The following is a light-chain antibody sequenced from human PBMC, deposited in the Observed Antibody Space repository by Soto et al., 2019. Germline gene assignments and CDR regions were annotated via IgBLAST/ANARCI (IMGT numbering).Light chain of an antibody. V-gene: IGKV3-15*01. Sequence: EIVMTQSPATLSVSPGERATLSCRASQSVSSKLAWYQQKPGQAPRLLIYGASTTATGIPARFSGSGSGTHFTLTITSLEPEDFAVYYCQEYDGAPPVTFGLGTRLEIK. CDR3: QEYDGAPPVT. J-gene: IGKJ5*01. CDR1: QSVSSK. CDR2: GAS.